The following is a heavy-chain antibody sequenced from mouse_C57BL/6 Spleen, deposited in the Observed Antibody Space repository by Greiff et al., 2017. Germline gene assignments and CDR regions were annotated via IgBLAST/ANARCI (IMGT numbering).Heavy chain of an antibody. Sequence: EVKLMESGGGLVKPGGSLKLSCAASGFTFSSYAMSWVRQTPEKRLEWVATISDGGSYTYYPDNVKGRFTISRDNAKNNLYLQMSHLKSEDTAMYYCARELGAYYLDYWGQGTTLTVSS. CDR2: ISDGGSYT. V-gene: IGHV5-4*01. CDR3: ARELGAYYLDY. J-gene: IGHJ2*01. D-gene: IGHD4-1*01. CDR1: GFTFSSYA.